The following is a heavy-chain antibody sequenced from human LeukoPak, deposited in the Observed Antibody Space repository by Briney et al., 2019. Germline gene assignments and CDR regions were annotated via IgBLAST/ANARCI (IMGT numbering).Heavy chain of an antibody. J-gene: IGHJ6*02. D-gene: IGHD2-15*01. Sequence: PGGSLRLSCAASGFTLSTSAMNWVRQAPEKGLEWVSGIGTSGVTTFYADSVKGRFTISRDNSKNTLYLQMNSLRAEGTAVYYCAKIVVVVAAHRKENDGMDVWGQGTTVTVSS. V-gene: IGHV3-23*01. CDR1: GFTLSTSA. CDR2: IGTSGVTT. CDR3: AKIVVVVAAHRKENDGMDV.